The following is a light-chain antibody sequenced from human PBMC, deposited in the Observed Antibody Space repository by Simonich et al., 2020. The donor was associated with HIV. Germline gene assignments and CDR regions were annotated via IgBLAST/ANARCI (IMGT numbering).Light chain of an antibody. CDR3: CSYAGRNTLL. J-gene: IGLJ3*02. CDR1: SCDVGGYNS. CDR2: DVS. V-gene: IGLV2-14*03. Sequence: QSALTQPASVSGSPGQSITIYCTGTSCDVGGYNSVSWYQHHTGQAPKLMIYDVSKRPSGVSSRFSGSKSGNTASLTISGLQAEDETDYYCCSYAGRNTLLFGGGTKLTVL.